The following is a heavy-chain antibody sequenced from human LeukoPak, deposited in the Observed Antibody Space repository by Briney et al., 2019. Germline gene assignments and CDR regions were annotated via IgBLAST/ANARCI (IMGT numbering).Heavy chain of an antibody. J-gene: IGHJ6*03. CDR2: INHSGST. Sequence: GSLRLSCAASGFTFSSYGMSWVRQPPGKGLEWIGEINHSGSTNYNPSLKSRVTISVDTSKSQFSLMLSSVTAADTAVYYCARGLGYCSGGSCPPWVDYYYYYYMDVWGKGTTVTVSS. CDR1: GFTFSSYG. V-gene: IGHV4-34*01. CDR3: ARGLGYCSGGSCPPWVDYYYYYYMDV. D-gene: IGHD2-15*01.